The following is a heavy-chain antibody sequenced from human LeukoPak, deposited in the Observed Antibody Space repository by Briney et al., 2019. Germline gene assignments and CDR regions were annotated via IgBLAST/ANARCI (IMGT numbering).Heavy chain of an antibody. D-gene: IGHD4-23*01. J-gene: IGHJ4*02. V-gene: IGHV4-39*01. CDR3: ARQGDGGRAYDH. Sequence: SETLSLTCTVSGVSISSSSYSWGWIRQPPGKGLEWIGTISDSGNTYYNPSLRSRVTISEDTSKNQFSLKLTSVTAADTAVYYCARQGDGGRAYDHWGQGILVTVSS. CDR2: ISDSGNT. CDR1: GVSISSSSYS.